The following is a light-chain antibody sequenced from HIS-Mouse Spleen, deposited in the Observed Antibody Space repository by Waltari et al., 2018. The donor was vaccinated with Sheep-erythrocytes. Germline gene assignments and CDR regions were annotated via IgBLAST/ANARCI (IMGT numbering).Light chain of an antibody. J-gene: IGKJ3*01. Sequence: DIQMTQSPSSLSASVGDRVTITCQESQDISNYLNWYQQKPGKAPKLLNYDASNLETGVPSRFSGSGSGTDFTFTISSLQPEDIATYYCQQYDNLTFGPGTKVDIK. CDR2: DAS. CDR3: QQYDNLT. V-gene: IGKV1-33*01. CDR1: QDISNY.